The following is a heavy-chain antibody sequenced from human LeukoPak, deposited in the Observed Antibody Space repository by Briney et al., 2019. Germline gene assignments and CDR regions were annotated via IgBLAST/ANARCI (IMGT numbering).Heavy chain of an antibody. D-gene: IGHD3-22*01. J-gene: IGHJ4*02. V-gene: IGHV1-46*01. CDR2: INPSGGST. Sequence: ASVKVSCKASGYSFTSYSIHWVRQAPGQGLEWMGMINPSGGSTTYAQKFQGRVTMTTDTSTRTVYMELSSLRSEDTAVYYCARDGVFDSSGYYDFDYWGQGTLVTVSS. CDR3: ARDGVFDSSGYYDFDY. CDR1: GYSFTSYS.